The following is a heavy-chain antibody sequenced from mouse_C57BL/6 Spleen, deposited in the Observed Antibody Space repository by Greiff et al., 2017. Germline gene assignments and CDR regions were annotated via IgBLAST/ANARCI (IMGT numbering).Heavy chain of an antibody. CDR2: IDPSDSYT. CDR1: GYTFTSYW. J-gene: IGHJ2*01. V-gene: IGHV1-69*01. CDR3: ARRDYGSSYYFDY. D-gene: IGHD1-1*01. Sequence: QVQLQQPGAELVMPGASVKLSCKASGYTFTSYWMHWVKQRPGKGLEWIGEIDPSDSYTNYNQKFKGKSTLTVDKSSSTAYMQLSSLTSEDSAVYYCARRDYGSSYYFDYWGQGTTLTVSS.